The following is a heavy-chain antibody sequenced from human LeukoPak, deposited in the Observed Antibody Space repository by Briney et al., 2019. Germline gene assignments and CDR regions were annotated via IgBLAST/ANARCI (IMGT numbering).Heavy chain of an antibody. V-gene: IGHV3-21*01. CDR1: GFTFSSYS. Sequence: GGSLRLSCAASGFTFSSYSMTWVRQAPGKGLEWVSSISSSSSYIYYADSVKGRFTISRDNAKNSLYLRMNSLRAEDTAVYYCARQYTPYSSSWYYLDYWGQGTLVTVSS. CDR3: ARQYTPYSSSWYYLDY. D-gene: IGHD6-13*01. J-gene: IGHJ4*02. CDR2: ISSSSSYI.